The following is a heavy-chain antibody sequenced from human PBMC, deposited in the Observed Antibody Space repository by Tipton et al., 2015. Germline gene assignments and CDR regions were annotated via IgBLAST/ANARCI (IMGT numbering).Heavy chain of an antibody. CDR1: GFTFISYG. Sequence: SGFTFISYGMHWVRQAPGKGLEWVAVIWYDGSKSYYADSVKGRFTISRDNSKNTLFLQMNSLRAEDTAVYYCARDFYDSCGYSAYWGQGTLVTVSS. V-gene: IGHV3-33*01. CDR3: ARDFYDSCGYSAY. CDR2: IWYDGSKS. J-gene: IGHJ4*02. D-gene: IGHD3-22*01.